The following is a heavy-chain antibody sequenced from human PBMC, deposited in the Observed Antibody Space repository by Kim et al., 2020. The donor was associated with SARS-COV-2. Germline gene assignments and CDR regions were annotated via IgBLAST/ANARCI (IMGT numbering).Heavy chain of an antibody. D-gene: IGHD2-8*01. J-gene: IGHJ4*02. Sequence: GNTKYSEKFQGRVTITRDTSASTAYMELSRLGSEDTAVYYCARDQGVGDYWGQGALVTVSS. V-gene: IGHV1-3*01. CDR3: ARDQGVGDY. CDR2: GNT.